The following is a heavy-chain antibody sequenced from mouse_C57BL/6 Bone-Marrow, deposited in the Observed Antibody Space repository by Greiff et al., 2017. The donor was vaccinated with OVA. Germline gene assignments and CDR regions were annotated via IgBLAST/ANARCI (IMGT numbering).Heavy chain of an antibody. V-gene: IGHV5-6*01. Sequence: EVKLVESGGDLVKPGGSLKLSCAASGFTFSSYGMSWVRQTPDKRMEWVATISSGGSYTYSPDSVKGRFTIARENAKNTLYLKMSSLKSEDTAMYYCARQSGPGYYFDYWGQGTTLTVSS. CDR2: ISSGGSYT. CDR1: GFTFSSYG. J-gene: IGHJ2*01. CDR3: ARQSGPGYYFDY. D-gene: IGHD1-3*01.